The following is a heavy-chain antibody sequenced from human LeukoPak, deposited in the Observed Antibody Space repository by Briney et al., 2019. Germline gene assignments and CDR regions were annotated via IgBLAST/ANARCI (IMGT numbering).Heavy chain of an antibody. Sequence: ASVKVSCKASGGTFSSYAISWVRQAPGQGLEWMGRIIPILGIANYAQKFQGRVTITADKSTSTAYMELSSLRSEDTAVYYCASAVYTAMVTGWFDLWGQGTLVTVSS. J-gene: IGHJ5*02. D-gene: IGHD5-18*01. V-gene: IGHV1-69*04. CDR2: IIPILGIA. CDR1: GGTFSSYA. CDR3: ASAVYTAMVTGWFDL.